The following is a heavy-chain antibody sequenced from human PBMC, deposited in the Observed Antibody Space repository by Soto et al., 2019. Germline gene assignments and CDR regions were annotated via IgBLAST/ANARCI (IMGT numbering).Heavy chain of an antibody. V-gene: IGHV4-59*08. CDR1: GGSISAYY. Sequence: ASETLSLTCTVSGGSISAYYWCWIRQPPGKRLEWIGYISYSGTATYNPSLNSRVTMSVDTSKNQFSLKLSSVTAADTAVYYCARHTLYHYYYMDVWGKGTTVTVSS. CDR3: ARHTLYHYYYMDV. CDR2: ISYSGTA. J-gene: IGHJ6*03.